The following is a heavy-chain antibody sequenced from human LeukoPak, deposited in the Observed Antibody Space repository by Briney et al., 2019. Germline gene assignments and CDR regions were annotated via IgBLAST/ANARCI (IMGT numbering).Heavy chain of an antibody. CDR3: ARGGQWLVRGYYFDY. J-gene: IGHJ4*02. CDR2: IYYSGST. CDR1: GGSISSSSYY. V-gene: IGHV4-39*07. Sequence: SETLSLTCTVSGGSISSSSYYWGWIRQPPGKGLEWIGSIYYSGSTYYNPSLKSRVTISVDTSKNQFSLKLSSVTAADTAVYYCARGGQWLVRGYYFDYWGQGTLVTVSS. D-gene: IGHD6-19*01.